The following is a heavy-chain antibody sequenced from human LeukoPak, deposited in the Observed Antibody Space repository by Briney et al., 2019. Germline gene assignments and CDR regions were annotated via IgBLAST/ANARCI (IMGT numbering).Heavy chain of an antibody. CDR3: ARPRDGWFDP. CDR2: ISSSSSYI. D-gene: IGHD5-24*01. CDR1: GFTFSDYY. V-gene: IGHV3-11*06. Sequence: GGSLRLSCAASGFTFSDYYMSWIRQAPGKGLEWVSSISSSSSYIYYADSVKGRFTISRDNAKNTLYLQMNSLRAEDTAVYYCARPRDGWFDPWGQGTLVTVSS. J-gene: IGHJ5*02.